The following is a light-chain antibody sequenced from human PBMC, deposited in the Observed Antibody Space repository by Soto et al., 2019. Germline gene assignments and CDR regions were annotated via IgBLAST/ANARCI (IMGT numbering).Light chain of an antibody. CDR1: SGSIASNY. V-gene: IGLV6-57*02. CDR3: QSYDSYSVG. CDR2: EDN. Sequence: NFMLTQPHSVSESPGKTVTISCTGSSGSIASNYVQWYQQRPGSAPTTVIYEDNQRPSGVPDRFSGSIDSSSNSASLTISGLKTEDEADYYCQSYDSYSVGFGGGTKLTVL. J-gene: IGLJ2*01.